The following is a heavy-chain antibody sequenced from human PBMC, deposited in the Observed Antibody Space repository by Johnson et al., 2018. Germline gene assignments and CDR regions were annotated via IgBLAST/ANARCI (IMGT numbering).Heavy chain of an antibody. CDR3: ARPDFNYYYMDV. CDR2: ISSDGTNK. V-gene: IGHV3-30-3*01. CDR1: GFTFSSYT. Sequence: QVQLQESGGGVVQPGRSLRLSCAASGFTFSSYTLHWVRQVPGKGLEWVSLISSDGTNKHYADSVKGRFTISRDNSKNTLYLQMDSLRAEDTAVYYCARPDFNYYYMDVWGKGTTVTVSS. J-gene: IGHJ6*03.